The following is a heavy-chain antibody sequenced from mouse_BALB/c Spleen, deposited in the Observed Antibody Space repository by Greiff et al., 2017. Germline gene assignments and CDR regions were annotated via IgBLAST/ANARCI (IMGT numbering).Heavy chain of an antibody. CDR1: GYTFTSYY. J-gene: IGHJ1*01. V-gene: IGHV1S81*02. CDR2: INPSNGGT. CDR3: TRSNYRYFDV. D-gene: IGHD2-12*01. Sequence: QVQLQQPGAELVKPGASVKLSCKASGYTFTSYYMYWVKQRPGQGLEWIGGINPSNGGTNFNEKFKSKATLSVDKSSSTAYMQLSSLTSEDSAVYYCTRSNYRYFDVWGAGTTVTVSS.